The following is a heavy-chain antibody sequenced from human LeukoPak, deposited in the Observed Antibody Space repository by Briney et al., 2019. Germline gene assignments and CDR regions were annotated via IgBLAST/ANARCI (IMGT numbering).Heavy chain of an antibody. CDR3: ARCPSGGYVNYYYYYYMDV. CDR2: IYTSGST. Sequence: SETLSLTCTVSGGSISSYYWSWIRQPAGKGLEWIGRIYTSGSTNYNPSLKSRVTMSVDTSKNQFSLKLSSVTAADTAVYYCARCPSGGYVNYYYYYYMDVWGKGTTVTVSS. J-gene: IGHJ6*03. CDR1: GGSISSYY. V-gene: IGHV4-4*07. D-gene: IGHD5-12*01.